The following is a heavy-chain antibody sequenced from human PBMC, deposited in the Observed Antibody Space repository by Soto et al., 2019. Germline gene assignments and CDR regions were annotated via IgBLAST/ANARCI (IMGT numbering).Heavy chain of an antibody. CDR3: ARRDYGVYGY. CDR1: GYSFANYD. V-gene: IGHV1-18*01. Sequence: QVQLVQSGAEVKKPGASVKVSCKASGYSFANYDIIWVRQAPGQGLEWMGWISTYSGNTNYAQKLLGRVSMTTDTSTSTAYLDLRSLASDDTAVYYCARRDYGVYGYWGQGPQVTVSS. J-gene: IGHJ4*02. CDR2: ISTYSGNT. D-gene: IGHD4-17*01.